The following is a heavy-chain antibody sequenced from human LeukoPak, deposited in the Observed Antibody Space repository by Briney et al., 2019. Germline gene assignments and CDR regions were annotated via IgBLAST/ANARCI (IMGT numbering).Heavy chain of an antibody. D-gene: IGHD2-2*02. CDR3: ARADYTSGDGGAFGFDP. J-gene: IGHJ5*02. V-gene: IGHV3-30*04. CDR2: ISVDGNRQ. Sequence: PGGSLRLSCAASGFTFSNSPMHSARQAPSKWLEWVAVISVDGNRQSYGDSVKARFTISSDNSKNTWYLQLNSLRTADTAMYYCARADYTSGDGGAFGFDPRGQGTLVTVSS. CDR1: GFTFSNSP.